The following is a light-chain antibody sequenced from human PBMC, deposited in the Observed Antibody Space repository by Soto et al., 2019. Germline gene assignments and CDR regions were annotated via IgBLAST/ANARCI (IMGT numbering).Light chain of an antibody. V-gene: IGKV3-20*01. CDR1: QNLGTLY. Sequence: EIVLTQSPATLSLSPGERGTVSCRASQNLGTLYLAWFQQKSGQAPRLLIYSASRRATGIPDRFTGSGSGTDFTLTINRVEPEDFAVYFCQQYAGSPRTFGQGTKV. J-gene: IGKJ1*01. CDR3: QQYAGSPRT. CDR2: SAS.